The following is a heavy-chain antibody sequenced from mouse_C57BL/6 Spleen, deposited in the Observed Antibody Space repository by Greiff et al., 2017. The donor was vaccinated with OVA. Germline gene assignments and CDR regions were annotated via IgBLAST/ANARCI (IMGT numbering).Heavy chain of an antibody. V-gene: IGHV1-22*01. CDR1: GYTFTDYN. D-gene: IGHD1-1*01. CDR3: ARAFYYYGSSSYYAMDY. J-gene: IGHJ4*01. CDR2: INPNNGGT. Sequence: EVQLQQSGPELVKPGASVKMSCKASGYTFTDYNMHWVKQSHGKSLEWIGYINPNNGGTSYNQKFKGKATLTVNKSSSTAYMELRSLTSEDSAVYYCARAFYYYGSSSYYAMDYWGQGTSVTVSS.